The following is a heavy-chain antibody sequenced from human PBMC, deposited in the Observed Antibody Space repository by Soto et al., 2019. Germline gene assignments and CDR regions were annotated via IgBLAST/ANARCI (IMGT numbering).Heavy chain of an antibody. V-gene: IGHV5-10-1*01. D-gene: IGHD6-19*01. CDR1: GNLFQNYC. Sequence: GECRKPYCQDAGNLFQNYCITCLIQLRGKRLEGMGRIEPTDSYTDYSPSFQGHVTISGDKSSATGFLHWSSLKDSDTAIYYCARRYRHASGWHGVHWYDPWGQGTLVTVPS. CDR2: IEPTDSYT. CDR3: ARRYRHASGWHGVHWYDP. J-gene: IGHJ5*02.